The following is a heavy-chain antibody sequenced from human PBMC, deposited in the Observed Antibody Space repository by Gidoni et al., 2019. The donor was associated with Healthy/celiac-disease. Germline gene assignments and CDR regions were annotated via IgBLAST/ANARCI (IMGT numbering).Heavy chain of an antibody. Sequence: VQLVESGGGLVQPGGSLRLSCAASGFTFSSYWMSWVRQAPGKGLEWVANIKQDGSEKYYVDSVKGRFTISRDNAKNSLYLQMNSLRAEDTAVYYCARRRYCSSTSCHRLFDYWGQGTLVTVSS. CDR2: IKQDGSEK. J-gene: IGHJ4*02. D-gene: IGHD2-2*01. CDR1: GFTFSSYW. CDR3: ARRRYCSSTSCHRLFDY. V-gene: IGHV3-7*01.